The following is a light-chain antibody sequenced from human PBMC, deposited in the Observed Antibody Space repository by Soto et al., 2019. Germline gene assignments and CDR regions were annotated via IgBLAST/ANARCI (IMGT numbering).Light chain of an antibody. J-gene: IGKJ4*01. CDR2: DAS. CDR3: QQRDKWPLT. CDR1: QNVGSY. Sequence: EIVLTQSPATLSLSPGERATLSCRASQNVGSYLAWYQQKPGQAPRLLIYDASNRATGIPARFSGSGSGTYILLTITLLAAEYFAVYYCQQRDKWPLTFGRGTKLEIK. V-gene: IGKV3-11*01.